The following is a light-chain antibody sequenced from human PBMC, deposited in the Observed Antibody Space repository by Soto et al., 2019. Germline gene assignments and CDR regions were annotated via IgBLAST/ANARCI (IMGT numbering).Light chain of an antibody. J-gene: IGLJ1*01. CDR2: DVS. CDR1: SSDVDGYNY. V-gene: IGLV2-14*01. CDR3: SSYTSSSTLGV. Sequence: QSVLTQPASVSGSPGQSITISCTGTSSDVDGYNYVSWYQQHPGKAPKLMIYDVSNRPSGVSNRFSGSKSGNTASLTISELQAEDEADYYCSSYTSSSTLGVFGTGTKVTGL.